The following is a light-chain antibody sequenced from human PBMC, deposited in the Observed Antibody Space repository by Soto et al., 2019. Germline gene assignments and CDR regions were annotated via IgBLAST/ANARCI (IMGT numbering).Light chain of an antibody. CDR3: SSYAGSNNLL. CDR2: EVT. CDR1: SSDVGGYDY. J-gene: IGLJ2*01. V-gene: IGLV2-8*01. Sequence: QSALTQPPSASGSPGQSVTISCTGTSSDVGGYDYVSWYQQRPGKAPKLLIHEVTKRPSGVPDRFSGSKSGNTASLTVSGLQAEDEADYYCSSYAGSNNLLFGGGTKLTVL.